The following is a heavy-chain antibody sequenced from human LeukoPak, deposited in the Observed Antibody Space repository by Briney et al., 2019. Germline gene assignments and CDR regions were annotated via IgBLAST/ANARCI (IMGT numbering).Heavy chain of an antibody. CDR1: GYTFTSYY. Sequence: ASVKVSCKASGYTFTSYYMHWVRQAPGQGFEWMGIINPSGGSTSYAQKFQGRVTMTRDTSTSTVYMELSSLRSEDTAVYYCAREGGMSGSYTDNWFDPWGQGTLVTVSS. J-gene: IGHJ5*02. CDR3: AREGGMSGSYTDNWFDP. D-gene: IGHD1-26*01. V-gene: IGHV1-46*01. CDR2: INPSGGST.